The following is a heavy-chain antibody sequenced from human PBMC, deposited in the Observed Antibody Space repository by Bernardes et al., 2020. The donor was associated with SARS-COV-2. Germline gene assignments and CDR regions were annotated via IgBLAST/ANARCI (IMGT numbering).Heavy chain of an antibody. V-gene: IGHV3-30*18. Sequence: SLCLSCSTSEFTFTNFDMRCVRQAPCRWLKCVSVISYEGSKKYYADSLEGRFTISKDNSKNTVYLQMNNLRSEDTAIYYCAKVQAFFWIRPYNSGMDVWGRGTTVTVS. CDR1: EFTFTNFD. J-gene: IGHJ6*02. CDR2: ISYEGSKK. CDR3: AKVQAFFWIRPYNSGMDV. D-gene: IGHD5-18*01.